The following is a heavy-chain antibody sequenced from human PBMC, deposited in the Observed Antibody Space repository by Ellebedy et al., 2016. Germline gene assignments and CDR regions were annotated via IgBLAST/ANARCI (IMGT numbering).Heavy chain of an antibody. J-gene: IGHJ4*02. CDR2: ISASGGGT. D-gene: IGHD2/OR15-2a*01. V-gene: IGHV3-23*01. CDR1: AFTFSSFA. Sequence: GESLKISXTASAFTFSSFAMGWVRQAPGKGLEWVSSISASGGGTHYAGSVKGRFSISRDNSKNTMYLQMNSLRAEDTAVYYCGRIVWNCHSSSCSPGDYWGQGTLVTVSS. CDR3: GRIVWNCHSSSCSPGDY.